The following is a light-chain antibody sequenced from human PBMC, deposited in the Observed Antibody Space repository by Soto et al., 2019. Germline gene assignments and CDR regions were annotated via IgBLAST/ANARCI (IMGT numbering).Light chain of an antibody. Sequence: IVMTQSPATMSVSTGERATLSCRAIQSVSSKLAWYQQKPGQAPKLLIDRASTRATGIPARFSGSGSGTEFTRTISRLQSEDFSVYYCQQYNNWPPLTVGGGTKVEIK. CDR3: QQYNNWPPLT. J-gene: IGKJ4*01. CDR1: QSVSSK. V-gene: IGKV3-15*01. CDR2: RAS.